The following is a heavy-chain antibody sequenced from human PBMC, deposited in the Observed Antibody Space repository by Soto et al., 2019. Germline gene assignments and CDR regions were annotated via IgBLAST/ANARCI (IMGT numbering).Heavy chain of an antibody. Sequence: GGSLRLSCAGSGFTFSSYAMSWVRQAPGKGLVWVSWITSDGSSTSYADSVKGRFTISRDNAKNTLFLQMNSLRAEDTAVYFCASGGSSLNFDSWGQGTLVTVSS. CDR1: GFTFSSYA. J-gene: IGHJ4*02. V-gene: IGHV3-74*01. CDR3: ASGGSSLNFDS. D-gene: IGHD6-13*01. CDR2: ITSDGSST.